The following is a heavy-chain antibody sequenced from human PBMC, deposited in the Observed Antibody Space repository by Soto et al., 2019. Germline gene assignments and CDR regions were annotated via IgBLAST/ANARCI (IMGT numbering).Heavy chain of an antibody. Sequence: SETLSLTCTVSGGSISSYYWSWIRQPPGKGLEWIGYIYYSGSTNYNPSLKSRVTISVDTSKNQFSLKLSSVTAADTAVYYCARYYYDSSGYFDYWGQGTLVTVSS. V-gene: IGHV4-59*01. CDR3: ARYYYDSSGYFDY. CDR2: IYYSGST. D-gene: IGHD3-22*01. J-gene: IGHJ4*02. CDR1: GGSISSYY.